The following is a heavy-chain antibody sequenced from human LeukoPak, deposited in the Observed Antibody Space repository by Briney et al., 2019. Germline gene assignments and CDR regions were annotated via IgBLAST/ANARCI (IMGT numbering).Heavy chain of an antibody. CDR3: ARNFDS. CDR1: GGSISSYY. J-gene: IGHJ4*02. CDR2: ITRSSSNL. V-gene: IGHV3-69-1*02. Sequence: KPSETLSLTCTVSGGSISSYYWSWIRQAPGKGLEWLSTITRSSSNLYYAASVKGRFTTSRDDAKDSVYLQMESLRVEDTAIYCCARNFDSWGQGTLVTVSS.